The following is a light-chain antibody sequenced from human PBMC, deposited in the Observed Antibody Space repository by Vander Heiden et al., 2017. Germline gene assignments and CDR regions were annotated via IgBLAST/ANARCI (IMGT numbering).Light chain of an antibody. J-gene: IGLJ1*01. V-gene: IGLV3-1*01. CDR1: KLGDKF. CDR3: QAWDSSVLYV. CDR2: QDR. Sequence: SYELTQPPPVSVPPGQAATITCSGKKLGDKFVSWYQHKSGQSPVLVMYQDRGRPSGIPDRFAAAHTGDTATLTIGDIQAMDEADYYCQAWDSSVLYVFGSGTKVTVL.